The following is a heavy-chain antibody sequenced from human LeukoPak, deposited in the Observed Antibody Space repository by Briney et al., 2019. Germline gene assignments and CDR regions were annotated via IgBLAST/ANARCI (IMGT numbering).Heavy chain of an antibody. J-gene: IGHJ6*02. D-gene: IGHD2-15*01. V-gene: IGHV1-46*01. CDR3: ARDAGQFCSGGSCLLMDV. CDR2: INPSGGST. CDR1: GYTFTGYY. Sequence: GASVKVSCKASGYTFTGYYMHWVRQAPGQGLEWMGIINPSGGSTTYAQKFQGRVTMTRDTSTNTVYMELSSLRSEDTAVYYCARDAGQFCSGGSCLLMDVWGQGTTVTVSS.